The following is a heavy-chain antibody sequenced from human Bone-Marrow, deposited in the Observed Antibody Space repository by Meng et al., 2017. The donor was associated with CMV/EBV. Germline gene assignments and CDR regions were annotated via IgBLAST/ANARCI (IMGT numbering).Heavy chain of an antibody. Sequence: GESLKISCAASGFTFSSYSMNWVRQAPGKGLEWVSYISSSSSTIYYADSVKGRFTISRDSSKNTLYLQMHSLRADDSAVYYCAKDSTGGYPHFFEIWGQGALVTVSS. CDR1: GFTFSSYS. CDR3: AKDSTGGYPHFFEI. J-gene: IGHJ4*02. D-gene: IGHD2-8*02. V-gene: IGHV3-48*01. CDR2: ISSSSSTI.